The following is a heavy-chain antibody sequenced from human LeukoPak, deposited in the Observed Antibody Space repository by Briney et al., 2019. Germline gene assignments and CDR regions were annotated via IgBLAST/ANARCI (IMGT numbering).Heavy chain of an antibody. CDR2: ISAYNGNT. CDR3: ARAPYGSGSVWRELLD. D-gene: IGHD3-10*01. J-gene: IGHJ4*02. CDR1: GYTFTSYG. V-gene: IGHV1-18*01. Sequence: ASVKVSCKASGYTFTSYGISWVRQAPGQGLEWMGWISAYNGNTNYAQKLQGRVTMTTDTSTSTAYMELRSLRSDDTAVYYCARAPYGSGSVWRELLDWGQGTLVTVSS.